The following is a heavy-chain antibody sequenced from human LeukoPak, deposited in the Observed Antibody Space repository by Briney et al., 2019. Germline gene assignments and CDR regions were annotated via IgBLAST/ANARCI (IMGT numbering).Heavy chain of an antibody. V-gene: IGHV4-31*03. CDR3: ARFAREGYGMDV. D-gene: IGHD1-26*01. J-gene: IGHJ6*02. CDR1: GGSISSGGYY. Sequence: SETLSLTCTVSGGSISSGGYYWSWIRQHPGKGLEWIGYIYYSGSTYYNPSLKSRVTISVDTSKNQFSLKLSSVTAADTAVYYCARFAREGYGMDVWGQGTTVTVSS. CDR2: IYYSGST.